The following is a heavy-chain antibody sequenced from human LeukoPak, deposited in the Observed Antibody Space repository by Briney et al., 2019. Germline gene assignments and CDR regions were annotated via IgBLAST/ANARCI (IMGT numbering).Heavy chain of an antibody. Sequence: GASVKVSCKASGYTFTGYYMHWVRQAPGQGLEWMGWINIGNGNTKCSQNFQGRITITRDTSATTAYMDLSGLRSEDTAVYYCARRWGRSFDYWGQGTLVTVSS. V-gene: IGHV1-3*04. CDR3: ARRWGRSFDY. CDR2: INIGNGNT. J-gene: IGHJ4*02. CDR1: GYTFTGYY. D-gene: IGHD3-16*01.